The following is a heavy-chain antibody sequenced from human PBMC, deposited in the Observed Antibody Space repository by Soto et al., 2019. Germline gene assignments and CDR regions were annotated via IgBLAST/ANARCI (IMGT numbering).Heavy chain of an antibody. Sequence: SENLSLTCTVSGGSISSSRYYWGLIRQPPGKGLEWIGYIYYSGSTNYNPSLKSRVTISVDTSKNQFSLKLSSVTAADMAVYYCARRYGGNFDYWGQGTLVTVSS. D-gene: IGHD3-16*01. CDR1: GGSISSSRYY. CDR3: ARRYGGNFDY. V-gene: IGHV4-61*05. CDR2: IYYSGST. J-gene: IGHJ4*02.